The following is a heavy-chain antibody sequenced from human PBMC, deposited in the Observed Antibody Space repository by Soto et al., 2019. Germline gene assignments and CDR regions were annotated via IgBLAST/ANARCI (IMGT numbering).Heavy chain of an antibody. J-gene: IGHJ3*02. CDR1: GYSFTSYW. CDR3: ALDAPRDGFSGSDAFDI. CDR2: IYPGDSDT. V-gene: IGHV5-51*03. D-gene: IGHD6-25*01. Sequence: EVQLVQSGAEVKKPGESLKISCKGSGYSFTSYWIGWVRQMPGKGLEWMGIIYPGDSDTRYSPSFQGQVTISADKSIRTAYLQWSSLKASDTAMYYCALDAPRDGFSGSDAFDIWGQGTMVTVSS.